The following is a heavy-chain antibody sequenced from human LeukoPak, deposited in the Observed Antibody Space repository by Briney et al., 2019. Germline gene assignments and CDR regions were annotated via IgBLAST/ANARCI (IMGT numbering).Heavy chain of an antibody. D-gene: IGHD2-8*02. CDR3: ASDFTGRDDY. CDR1: GFTFSRYW. V-gene: IGHV3-74*01. CDR2: MNTGGSRT. J-gene: IGHJ4*02. Sequence: GGSLRFSCAASGFTFSRYWMHWVRQAPGKGLVWVSRMNTGGSRTDYADSVKGRFTISRDNAKNILYLQMNSLGAEDTAVYSCASDFTGRDDYWGQGTLVTVSS.